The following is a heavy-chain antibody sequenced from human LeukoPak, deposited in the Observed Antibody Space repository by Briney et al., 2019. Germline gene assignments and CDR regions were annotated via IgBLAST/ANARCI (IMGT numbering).Heavy chain of an antibody. CDR1: GGTFSSYA. J-gene: IGHJ6*03. CDR2: IIPIFGTA. V-gene: IGHV1-69*06. CDR3: ARGTTQAPYYYYYMDV. Sequence: SVKVSCKASGGTFSSYAISWVQQAPGQGLEWMGRIIPIFGTANYAQKFQGRVTITADKSTSTAYMELSSLRSEDTAVYYCARGTTQAPYYYYYMDVWGKGTTVTVSS. D-gene: IGHD1-1*01.